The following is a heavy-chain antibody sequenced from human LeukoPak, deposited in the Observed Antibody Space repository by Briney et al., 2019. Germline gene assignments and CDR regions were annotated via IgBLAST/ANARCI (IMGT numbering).Heavy chain of an antibody. CDR1: GFTFSSYA. D-gene: IGHD4-17*01. CDR2: ISGSGGST. J-gene: IGHJ4*02. CDR3: ARDREASYGDSRIYFDY. V-gene: IGHV3-23*01. Sequence: PGGSLRLSCAASGFTFSSYAMSWVRQAPGKGLEWVSAISGSGGSTYYADSVKGRFTISRDNSKNTLYLQMNSLRAEDTAVYYCARDREASYGDSRIYFDYWGQGTLVTVSS.